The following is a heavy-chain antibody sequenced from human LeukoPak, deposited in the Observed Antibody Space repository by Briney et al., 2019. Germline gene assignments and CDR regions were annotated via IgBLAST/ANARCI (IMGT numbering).Heavy chain of an antibody. CDR2: IYHSGST. CDR3: ARDSKYYDSRFPASYNWFDP. J-gene: IGHJ5*02. CDR1: GYSISSGYY. Sequence: PSETLSLTCTVSGYSISSGYYWGWIRQPPGKGLEWIGSIYHSGSTYYNPSLKSRVTISVDTSKNQFSLKLSSVTAADTAVYYCARDSKYYDSRFPASYNWFDPWGQGTLVTVSS. V-gene: IGHV4-38-2*02. D-gene: IGHD3-22*01.